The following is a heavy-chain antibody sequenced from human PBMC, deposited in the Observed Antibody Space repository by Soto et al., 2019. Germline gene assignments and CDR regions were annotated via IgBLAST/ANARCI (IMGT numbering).Heavy chain of an antibody. CDR2: INHSGST. CDR1: GGSFSRYY. V-gene: IGHV4-34*01. J-gene: IGHJ4*02. Sequence: ETLSLTCAVYGGSFSRYYWTWIRQPPGKGLEWIGEINHSGSTNYNPSLKSRVTISVDTSKNQFSLKLSSVTAADTAVYYCARYGSSGLVDYWGQGTLVTVSS. CDR3: ARYGSSGLVDY. D-gene: IGHD3-22*01.